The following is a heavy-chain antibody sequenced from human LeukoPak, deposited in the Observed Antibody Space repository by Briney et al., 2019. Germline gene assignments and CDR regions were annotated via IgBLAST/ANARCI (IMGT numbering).Heavy chain of an antibody. D-gene: IGHD5-24*01. CDR2: ISAYNGNT. V-gene: IGHV1-18*01. Sequence: GASVKVSCKASGYTFTSYGISWVRQAPGQGLEWMGWISAYNGNTNYAQKLQGRVTMTTDTSTSTAYMELRSLRSDDTAVYYCARDLARRWLQPRLSDYWGQGTLVTVSS. CDR1: GYTFTSYG. J-gene: IGHJ4*02. CDR3: ARDLARRWLQPRLSDY.